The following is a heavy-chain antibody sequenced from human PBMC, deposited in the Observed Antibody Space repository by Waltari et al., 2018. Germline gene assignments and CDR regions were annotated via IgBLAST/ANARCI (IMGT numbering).Heavy chain of an antibody. CDR1: GGTFSSSA. CDR3: ARGPRGYDILTAPDY. V-gene: IGHV1-69*01. Sequence: QVQLVQSGAEVKKPGSSVKVSCKASGGTFSSSALGGVRQAPGQGLEWMGGIIPIFGTANYAQKFQGRVTITADESTSTAYMELSSLRSEDTAVYYCARGPRGYDILTAPDYWGQGTLVTVSS. D-gene: IGHD3-9*01. CDR2: IIPIFGTA. J-gene: IGHJ4*02.